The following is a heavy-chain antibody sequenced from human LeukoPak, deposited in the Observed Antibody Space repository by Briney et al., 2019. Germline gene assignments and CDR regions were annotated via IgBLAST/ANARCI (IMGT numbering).Heavy chain of an antibody. V-gene: IGHV4-59*01. CDR2: IYYTGST. J-gene: IGHJ4*02. Sequence: SETLSLTCSVSGGSISSYYWSWIRQPPGKGLEWIGYIYYTGSTNYNPSLRSRVTISVDTSKNHFSLKLSSVTAADTAVYYCARLDGYSSSWYVNYWGQGSLVTVSS. CDR3: ARLDGYSSSWYVNY. CDR1: GGSISSYY. D-gene: IGHD6-13*01.